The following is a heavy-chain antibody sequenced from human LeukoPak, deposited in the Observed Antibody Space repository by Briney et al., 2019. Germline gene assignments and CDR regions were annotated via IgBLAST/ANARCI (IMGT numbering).Heavy chain of an antibody. Sequence: SETLSLTCTVSGDSIDSYYWSWIRQPPGKGLEWIGYIYYRGTTSYNPFLKSRVTISVDTSKNQFSLKLRSVTAADTAVYYRARHVTISGPYDASDIWGQGTMVTVSP. V-gene: IGHV4-59*08. CDR1: GDSIDSYY. J-gene: IGHJ3*02. D-gene: IGHD5-24*01. CDR3: ARHVTISGPYDASDI. CDR2: IYYRGTT.